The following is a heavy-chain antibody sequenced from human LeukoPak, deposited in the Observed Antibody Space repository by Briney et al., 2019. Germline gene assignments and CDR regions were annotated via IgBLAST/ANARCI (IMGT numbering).Heavy chain of an antibody. CDR2: IYYSGST. CDR3: ARHYYDSSGYYSYYYYGMDV. D-gene: IGHD3-22*01. J-gene: IGHJ6*02. V-gene: IGHV4-59*08. CDR1: GGSISSYY. Sequence: PSETLSLTCTVSGGSISSYYWSWIRQPPGKGLEWIGYIYYSGSTNYNPSLKSRVTISVDTSKNQFSLKLSSVTAADTAVYYCARHYYDSSGYYSYYYYGMDVWGQGTTVTVSS.